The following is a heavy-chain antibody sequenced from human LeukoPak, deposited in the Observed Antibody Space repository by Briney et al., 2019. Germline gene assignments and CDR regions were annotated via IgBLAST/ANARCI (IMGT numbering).Heavy chain of an antibody. V-gene: IGHV4-34*01. CDR2: INHSGST. CDR1: SGSFSGYY. Sequence: SETLSLTCAVYSGSFSGYYWSWIRQPPGKGLEWIGVINHSGSTNYNPSLMSRVTISVDTSKNQFSLNLSSVTAADTAVYYCARHLRSYYYDSSGYYKGPYLDYWGQGTLVTVSS. CDR3: ARHLRSYYYDSSGYYKGPYLDY. D-gene: IGHD3-22*01. J-gene: IGHJ4*02.